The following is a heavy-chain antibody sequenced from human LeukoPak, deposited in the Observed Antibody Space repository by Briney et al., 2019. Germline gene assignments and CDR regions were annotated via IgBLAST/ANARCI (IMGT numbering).Heavy chain of an antibody. J-gene: IGHJ3*02. D-gene: IGHD2-2*01. CDR3: AKVISACSSTSCYRDAFDI. V-gene: IGHV3-9*01. CDR2: ISWNSGSI. CDR1: GFTFDDYA. Sequence: PGGSLRLSCAASGFTFDDYAMHWVRQAPGKGLEWVSGISWNSGSIGYADSVKGRFTISRDSAKNSLYLQMNSLRAEDTALYYCAKVISACSSTSCYRDAFDIWGQGTMVTVSS.